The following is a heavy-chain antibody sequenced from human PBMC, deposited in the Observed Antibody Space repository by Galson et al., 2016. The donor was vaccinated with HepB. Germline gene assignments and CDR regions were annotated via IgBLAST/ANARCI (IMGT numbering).Heavy chain of an antibody. CDR1: ALTFRYYT. CDR2: IWFDGSNM. CDR3: AREPFISPWDY. V-gene: IGHV3-33*01. D-gene: IGHD2/OR15-2a*01. Sequence: SLRLPSAASALTFRYYTLHGVRRAPGKRQEWVAFIWFDGSNMDYADSVKGRFTISGDNVKNSLYLQMNSLRVEDTAVYFCAREPFISPWDYWGPGTLATVSA. J-gene: IGHJ4*02.